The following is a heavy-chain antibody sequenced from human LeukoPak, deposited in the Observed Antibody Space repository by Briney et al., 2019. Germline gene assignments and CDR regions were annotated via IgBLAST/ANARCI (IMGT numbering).Heavy chain of an antibody. CDR2: INPNSGGT. CDR1: GYTFTGYY. V-gene: IGHV1-2*02. Sequence: ASVKVSCKASGYTFTGYYMHWVRQAPGQGLEWMGWINPNSGGTNYAQKFQGRVTMTRDTSISTAYMELSRLRSDDTAVYYCARDMASGSYLYYFDYWGQGTLVTVSS. J-gene: IGHJ4*02. CDR3: ARDMASGSYLYYFDY. D-gene: IGHD1-26*01.